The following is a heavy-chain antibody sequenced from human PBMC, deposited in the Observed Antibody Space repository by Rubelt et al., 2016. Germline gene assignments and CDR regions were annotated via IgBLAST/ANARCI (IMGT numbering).Heavy chain of an antibody. V-gene: IGHV3-21*01. CDR1: GFTFSSYS. Sequence: EVRLVESGGGLVKPGGSLRLSCAASGFTFSSYSMNWVRQAPGKGLEWVSSISSSSSYIYYADSWKGRFTISRDNAKNSLYLQMNSLRAEDTAVYYCARAPRDSSGYYLYYFDYWGQGTLVTVSS. CDR3: ARAPRDSSGYYLYYFDY. D-gene: IGHD3-22*01. J-gene: IGHJ4*02. CDR2: ISSSSSYI.